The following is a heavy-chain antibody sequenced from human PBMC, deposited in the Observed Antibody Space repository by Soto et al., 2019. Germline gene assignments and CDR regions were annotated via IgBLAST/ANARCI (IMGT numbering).Heavy chain of an antibody. Sequence: VQLVQSGAEVKKPGSSVKVSCKASGGTFSSYAISWVRQAPGQGLEWMGGIIPIFGTANYAQKFQGRVTINADESTSTAYMELSSLRSEDTAGDYCARSEPSVPSGYANYWGQGTLVTVSS. CDR1: GGTFSSYA. D-gene: IGHD2-8*01. CDR2: IIPIFGTA. CDR3: ARSEPSVPSGYANY. J-gene: IGHJ4*02. V-gene: IGHV1-69*01.